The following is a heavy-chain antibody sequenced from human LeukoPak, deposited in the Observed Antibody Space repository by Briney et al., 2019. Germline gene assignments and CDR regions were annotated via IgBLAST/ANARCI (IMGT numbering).Heavy chain of an antibody. CDR2: INPNSGGT. CDR3: ARSVPRASSWFGELISYYYYGMDV. J-gene: IGHJ6*02. D-gene: IGHD3-10*01. Sequence: GASVKVSCKASGYTFTGYYMHWVRQAPGQGLEWMGWINPNSGGTNYEQKFQGRVTMTRDTSISTAYMELSRLRSDDTAVYYCARSVPRASSWFGELISYYYYGMDVWGQGTTVTVSS. V-gene: IGHV1-2*02. CDR1: GYTFTGYY.